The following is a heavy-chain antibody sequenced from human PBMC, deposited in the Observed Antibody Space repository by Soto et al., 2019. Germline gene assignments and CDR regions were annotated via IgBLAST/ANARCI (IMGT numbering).Heavy chain of an antibody. Sequence: EVRLVESGGGLVQPGGSLRLSCTTSGFTFSNFWMNWVRQAPGKGLEWVSNIRQDGSEKNYVDSVKGRFTISSDNAKNSVYLQMNSLRGEDTAVYYCARDRAMDDYWGPGTLFTVSP. D-gene: IGHD5-18*01. CDR3: ARDRAMDDY. CDR1: GFTFSNFW. J-gene: IGHJ4*02. V-gene: IGHV3-7*03. CDR2: IRQDGSEK.